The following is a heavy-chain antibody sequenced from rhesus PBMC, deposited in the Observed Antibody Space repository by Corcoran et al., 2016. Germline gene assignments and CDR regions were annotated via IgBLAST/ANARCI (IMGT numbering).Heavy chain of an antibody. V-gene: IGHV4-65*01. CDR3: ASEDDYGYYYTAAFDF. CDR1: GGSISSSNW. D-gene: IGHD3-9*01. J-gene: IGHJ3*01. Sequence: QVQLQESGPGLVKPSETLSLTCAVSGGSISSSNWWSWIRQPPGKGLEGIGYIRGSSCRTYYNPSLKSRVTSSTDTSKNQFSLKLSSVTAADTAVYYCASEDDYGYYYTAAFDFWGQGLRVTVSS. CDR2: IRGSSCRT.